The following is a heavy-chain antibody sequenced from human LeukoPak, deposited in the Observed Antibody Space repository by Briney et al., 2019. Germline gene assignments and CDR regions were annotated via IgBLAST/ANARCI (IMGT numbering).Heavy chain of an antibody. CDR1: GGSFSGYY. D-gene: IGHD3-22*01. J-gene: IGHJ5*02. CDR2: INHSGST. CDR3: ARVVVMDWFDP. V-gene: IGHV4-34*01. Sequence: SETLSLTCAVYGGSFSGYYWSWIRQPPGKGLEGIGEINHSGSTNYNPSLKSRVTISVDTSKNQFSLKLSSVTAADTAVYYCARVVVMDWFDPWGQGTLVTVSS.